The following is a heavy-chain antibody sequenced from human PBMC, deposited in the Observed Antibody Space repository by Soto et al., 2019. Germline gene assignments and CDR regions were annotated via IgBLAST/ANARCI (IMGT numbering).Heavy chain of an antibody. CDR3: ATPFHPYSSSWDAFDI. D-gene: IGHD6-13*01. J-gene: IGHJ3*02. V-gene: IGHV1-24*01. CDR1: GYTLTELS. CDR2: FDPEDGET. Sequence: ASVKVSCKVSGYTLTELSMHWVRQAPGKGLEWMGGFDPEDGETIYAQKFQGRVTMTEDTSTDTAYMELSSLRSEDTAVYYCATPFHPYSSSWDAFDIRGQGTMVTV.